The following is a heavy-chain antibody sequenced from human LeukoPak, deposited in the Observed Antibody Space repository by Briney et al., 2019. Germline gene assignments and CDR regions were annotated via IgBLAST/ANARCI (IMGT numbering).Heavy chain of an antibody. V-gene: IGHV3-21*01. Sequence: GGSLRLSCAASGFTFSSYSMNWVRQAPGKGLEWVSSISSSSSYIHYADSVKGRFTISRDNAKNSLYLQMNSLRAEDTAVYYCARGRSSGPSNLDVWGQGTTVTVSS. CDR3: ARGRSSGPSNLDV. CDR2: ISSSSSYI. CDR1: GFTFSSYS. J-gene: IGHJ6*02. D-gene: IGHD6-19*01.